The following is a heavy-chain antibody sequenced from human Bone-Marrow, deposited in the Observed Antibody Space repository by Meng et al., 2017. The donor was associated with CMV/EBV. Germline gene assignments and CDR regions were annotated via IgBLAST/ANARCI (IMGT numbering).Heavy chain of an antibody. CDR1: GFSFKTYS. V-gene: IGHV3-21*06. Sequence: GESLKISCAASGFSFKTYSMTWVRQAPGKGLEWVSSIGGRGNYKYYADSGKGRFTVSTDNAKNSLWLQMNSLRAEDTAVYYCARVLVGLMDAMDVWGQGTAVTVSS. D-gene: IGHD2-8*02. J-gene: IGHJ6*02. CDR3: ARVLVGLMDAMDV. CDR2: IGGRGNYK.